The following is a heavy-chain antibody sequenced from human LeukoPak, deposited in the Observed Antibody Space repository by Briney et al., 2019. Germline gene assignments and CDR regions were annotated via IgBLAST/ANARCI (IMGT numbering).Heavy chain of an antibody. CDR3: ARGSLPFSEWYAGMDV. CDR1: GFTFSSYG. CDR2: IWYDGSNK. Sequence: GGSLRLSCAASGFTFSSYGMHWVRQAPGKGLEWVAVIWYDGSNKYYADSVKGRFTISRDNSKNTLYLQMNSLRAEDTAVYYCARGSLPFSEWYAGMDVWGQGTTVTVSS. J-gene: IGHJ6*02. V-gene: IGHV3-33*01. D-gene: IGHD3-3*01.